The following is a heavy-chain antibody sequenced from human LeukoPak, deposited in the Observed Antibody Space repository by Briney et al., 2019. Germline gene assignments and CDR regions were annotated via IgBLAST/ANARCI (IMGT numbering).Heavy chain of an antibody. CDR2: INPNSGGT. CDR1: GYIFTSYG. Sequence: ASVKVSCKASGYIFTSYGINWVRQAPGQGLEWMGWINPNSGGTNYAQKFQGRVTMTRDTSISTAYMELSRLRSDDTAVYYCAAYGVDRNQNPWGQGTLVTVSS. CDR3: AAYGVDRNQNP. V-gene: IGHV1-2*02. J-gene: IGHJ5*02. D-gene: IGHD2-8*01.